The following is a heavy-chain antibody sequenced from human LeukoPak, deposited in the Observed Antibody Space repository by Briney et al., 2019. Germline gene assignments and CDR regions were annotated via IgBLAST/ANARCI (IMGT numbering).Heavy chain of an antibody. CDR2: IYYSGST. V-gene: IGHV4-39*07. D-gene: IGHD6-19*01. CDR1: DGSISSSSYY. Sequence: SETLSLTCTVSDGSISSSSYYWGWIRQPPGKGLEWIGNIYYSGSTYYNPSLKSRVTISVDTSKNQFSLKLSTVTAADTAVYYCARDQGRWLVRTFDYWGQGTLVTVSS. J-gene: IGHJ4*02. CDR3: ARDQGRWLVRTFDY.